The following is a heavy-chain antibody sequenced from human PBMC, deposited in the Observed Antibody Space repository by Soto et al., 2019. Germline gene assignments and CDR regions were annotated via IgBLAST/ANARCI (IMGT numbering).Heavy chain of an antibody. D-gene: IGHD2-15*01. J-gene: IGHJ5*02. V-gene: IGHV4-39*01. Sequence: QLQLQESGPGLVKPSETLSLTCTVSGGSISSSSYYWGWIRQPPGKGLEWIGSIYYSGSTYYNPSLKRRVTISVDTSKNQFSLKLSSVTAADTAVYYCARHIVMVVAATTAGDWFDPWGQGTLVTVSS. CDR2: IYYSGST. CDR1: GGSISSSSYY. CDR3: ARHIVMVVAATTAGDWFDP.